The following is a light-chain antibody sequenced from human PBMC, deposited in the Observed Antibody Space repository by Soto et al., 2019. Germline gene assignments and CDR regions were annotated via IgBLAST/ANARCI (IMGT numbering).Light chain of an antibody. CDR3: SSFTSSNTYVV. Sequence: QSALTQPASVSGSPGQSITISCTGTSSDIGGYNYVSWYQQHPGKAPKLMIYDVSNRPSGVSNRFSGSKSGNTASLTISGLPVEDEADYYCSSFTSSNTYVVLGGGTKLTVL. V-gene: IGLV2-14*01. J-gene: IGLJ2*01. CDR2: DVS. CDR1: SSDIGGYNY.